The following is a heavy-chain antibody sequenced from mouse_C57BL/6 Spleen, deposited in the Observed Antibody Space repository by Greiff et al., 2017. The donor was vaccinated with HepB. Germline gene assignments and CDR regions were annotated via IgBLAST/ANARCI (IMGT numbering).Heavy chain of an antibody. V-gene: IGHV1-62-2*01. D-gene: IGHD2-10*02. CDR2: FYPGSGSI. J-gene: IGHJ2*01. Sequence: QVQLQQSGAELVKPGASVKLSCKASGYTFTEYTIHWVKQRPGQGLEWIGWFYPGSGSIKYNEKFKDKATLTADKSSSTVYMELSRLTSEDSAVYFCARHGYGNYDEGKNYFDYWGQGTTLTVSS. CDR1: GYTFTEYT. CDR3: ARHGYGNYDEGKNYFDY.